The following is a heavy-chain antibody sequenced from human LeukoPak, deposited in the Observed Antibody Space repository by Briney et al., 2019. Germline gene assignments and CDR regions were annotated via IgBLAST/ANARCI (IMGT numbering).Heavy chain of an antibody. CDR3: ARASGSYDY. CDR2: VWYDGSNK. V-gene: IGHV3-33*01. Sequence: PGGSLRLSCAASGFTFSNYGMHWVRQAPGKGLEWVAVVWYDGSNKYYADSVKGRFTISRDNSKNTLFLQMNSLRVEDTAVYYCARASGSYDYWGQGTLVTVSP. D-gene: IGHD1-26*01. CDR1: GFTFSNYG. J-gene: IGHJ4*02.